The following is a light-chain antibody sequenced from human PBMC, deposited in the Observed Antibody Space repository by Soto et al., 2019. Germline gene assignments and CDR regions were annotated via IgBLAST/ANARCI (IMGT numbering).Light chain of an antibody. Sequence: QSALTQPASVSGSPGQSTTISCTGTSSDVGGYNEVSWYQQRPGKAPKLMIFDVSNRPSGVSNRFSGSKSGNTASLTISGLQADDAAYYYCSSHAAGSTLIFGGGTKLTVL. J-gene: IGLJ2*01. V-gene: IGLV2-14*03. CDR1: SSDVGGYNE. CDR3: SSHAAGSTLI. CDR2: DVS.